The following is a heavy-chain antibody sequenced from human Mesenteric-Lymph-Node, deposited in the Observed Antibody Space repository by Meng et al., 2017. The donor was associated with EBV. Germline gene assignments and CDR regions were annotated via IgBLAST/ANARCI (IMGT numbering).Heavy chain of an antibody. CDR3: ARALYSGYDYFD. V-gene: IGHV4-30-4*01. CDR2: ISYSGNT. CDR1: GDSISGGGYY. Sequence: QVRLQESGPGLVDPSQTPSLTCGVSGDSISGGGYYWSWIRQPPGKGLEWIGYISYSGNTYYNTSLKSRLTISLDTSKNQFSLKLKSVTAADTAVYYCARALYSGYDYFDWGQGTLVTVSS. D-gene: IGHD5-12*01. J-gene: IGHJ1*01.